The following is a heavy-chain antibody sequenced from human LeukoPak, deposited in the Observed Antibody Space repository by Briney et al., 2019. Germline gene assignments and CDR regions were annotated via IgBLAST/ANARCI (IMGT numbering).Heavy chain of an antibody. CDR1: GFTVSSNY. J-gene: IGHJ4*02. Sequence: GGSLRLSCAASGFTVSSNYMSWVRQAPGKGLEWVSVIYSGGSTYYADSVKGRFTISRDNSKNTLYLQMNSLRAEDTAVYYCAKAAGYCSSTSCYNRHYFDYWGQGTLVTVSS. V-gene: IGHV3-66*01. CDR3: AKAAGYCSSTSCYNRHYFDY. D-gene: IGHD2-2*02. CDR2: IYSGGST.